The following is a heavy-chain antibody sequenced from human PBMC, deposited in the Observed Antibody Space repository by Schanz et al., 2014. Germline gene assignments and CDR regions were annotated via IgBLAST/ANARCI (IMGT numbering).Heavy chain of an antibody. D-gene: IGHD4-17*01. V-gene: IGHV1-46*01. CDR3: ARGYGDSPTDF. CDR2: INSSGGGT. CDR1: GYTFSFTSYN. J-gene: IGHJ4*02. Sequence: QVQVEQSGPEVKKPGASVTVSCQASGYTFSFTSYNVHWVRQAPGQGLEWMGYINSSGGGTSYAQKFQGRVTITADRSTSTAYMELSSLRSEDTAVYYCARGYGDSPTDFWGQGTLVTVSS.